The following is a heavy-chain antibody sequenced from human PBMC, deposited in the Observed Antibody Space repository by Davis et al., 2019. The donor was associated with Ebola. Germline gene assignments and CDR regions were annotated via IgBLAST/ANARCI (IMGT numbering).Heavy chain of an antibody. CDR1: GGSISSGDYY. CDR2: ISGSGGST. CDR3: ANSIAARLGYY. J-gene: IGHJ4*02. Sequence: ETLSLTCTVSGGSISSGDYYWSWIRQAPGKGLEWVSAISGSGGSTYYADSVKGRFTISRDNSKNTLYLQMNSLRAEDTAVYYCANSIAARLGYYWGQGTLVTVSS. V-gene: IGHV3-23*01. D-gene: IGHD6-6*01.